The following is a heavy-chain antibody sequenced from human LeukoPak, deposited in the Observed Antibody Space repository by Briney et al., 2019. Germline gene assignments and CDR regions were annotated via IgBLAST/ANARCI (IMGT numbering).Heavy chain of an antibody. J-gene: IGHJ4*02. CDR3: ARGGGSYLTTFDY. CDR1: GGSFSGYY. Sequence: SETLSLTCAVYGGSFSGYYWSWIRQPPGKGLEWIGEINHSGSTNYNPSLKSRVTISVDTSKNQFSLKLSSVTAADTAVYYCARGGGSYLTTFDYWGQGTLVTVSS. CDR2: INHSGST. V-gene: IGHV4-34*01. D-gene: IGHD1-26*01.